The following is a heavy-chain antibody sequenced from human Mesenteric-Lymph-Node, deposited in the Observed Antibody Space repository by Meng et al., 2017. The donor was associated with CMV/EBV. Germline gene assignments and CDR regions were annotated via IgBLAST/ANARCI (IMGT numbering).Heavy chain of an antibody. CDR2: INPNSGGT. D-gene: IGHD3-3*01. CDR1: GYTFTGYY. CDR3: ARDSDLDFWSGYYDI. V-gene: IGHV1-2*02. Sequence: ASVKVSCKASGYTFTGYYMHWVQQAPGQGLEWMGWINPNSGGTNYAQKFQGRVTMTRDTSISTAYMELSRLRSDDTAVYYCARDSDLDFWSGYYDIWGQGTMVTVSS. J-gene: IGHJ3*02.